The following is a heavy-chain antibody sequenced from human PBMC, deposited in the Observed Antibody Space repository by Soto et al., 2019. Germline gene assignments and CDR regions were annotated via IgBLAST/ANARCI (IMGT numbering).Heavy chain of an antibody. CDR1: GFTFSSYG. CDR2: IWYDGSNK. V-gene: IGHV3-33*01. Sequence: GGSLRLSCAASGFTFSSYGMHWVRQAPGKGLEWVAVIWYDGSNKYYADSVKGRFTISRDNSKNTLYLQMNSLRAEDTAVYYCARDQDSSSSLDYWGQGTLVTVSS. J-gene: IGHJ4*02. CDR3: ARDQDSSSSLDY. D-gene: IGHD6-6*01.